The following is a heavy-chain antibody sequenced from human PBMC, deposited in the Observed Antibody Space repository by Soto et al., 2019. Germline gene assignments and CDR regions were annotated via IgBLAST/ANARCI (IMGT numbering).Heavy chain of an antibody. Sequence: GGSLRLSCAGSGFSFSTYGMHWVRQAPGKGLEWVAGISDDGSSNYYADSVKGRFTISRDNSKNTLDLQMNSLRAEDTAVYYCAKDQGGFYYSFWGSYIDWGQGTPVTVSS. CDR3: AKDQGGFYYSFWGSYID. CDR2: ISDDGSSN. CDR1: GFSFSTYG. J-gene: IGHJ4*02. V-gene: IGHV3-30*18. D-gene: IGHD3-16*01.